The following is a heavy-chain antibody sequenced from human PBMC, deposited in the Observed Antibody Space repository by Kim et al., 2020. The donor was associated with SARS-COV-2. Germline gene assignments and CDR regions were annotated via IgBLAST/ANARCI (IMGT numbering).Heavy chain of an antibody. CDR3: CAGSAENWFDP. CDR1: GFTFSDYY. J-gene: IGHJ5*02. CDR2: ISSSSSYT. Sequence: GGSLRLSCAASGFTFSDYYMSWIRQAPGKGLEWVSYISSSSSYTNYADSVKGRFTISRDNAKNSLYLQMNSLRAEDTAVYYCCAGSAENWFDPWGQGTLVTVSS. V-gene: IGHV3-11*03.